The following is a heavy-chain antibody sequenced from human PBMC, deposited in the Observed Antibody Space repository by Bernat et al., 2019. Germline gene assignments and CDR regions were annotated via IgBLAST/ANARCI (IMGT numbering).Heavy chain of an antibody. V-gene: IGHV1-3*04. D-gene: IGHD3-10*01. CDR3: ARDRATGSGTYGMDV. Sequence: QVQLLQSETEVKKPGASVKVSCKASGYSFTTYAIHWVRQAPGQGLEWMGWINRVNGNSEYSQKFQARLTIYRDTSARTAYMELSSLTSEDAAVYFCARDRATGSGTYGMDVWGQWTTVSVSS. CDR2: INRVNGNS. CDR1: GYSFTTYA. J-gene: IGHJ6*02.